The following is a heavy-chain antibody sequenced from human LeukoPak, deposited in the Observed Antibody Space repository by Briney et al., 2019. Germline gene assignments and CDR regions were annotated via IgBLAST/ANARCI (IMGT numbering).Heavy chain of an antibody. CDR2: ISYYVSNK. Sequence: GRSLRLSCAASGFTFSSYAMRWVRQAPGKGLEWVAGISYYVSNKYYTDSVKGRFTISRDNSNNTLYLQMNSLRAEDTAVYYCARDTPQSYYYYGMDVWGQGTTVTVSS. CDR3: ARDTPQSYYYYGMDV. CDR1: GFTFSSYA. J-gene: IGHJ6*02. V-gene: IGHV3-30*04.